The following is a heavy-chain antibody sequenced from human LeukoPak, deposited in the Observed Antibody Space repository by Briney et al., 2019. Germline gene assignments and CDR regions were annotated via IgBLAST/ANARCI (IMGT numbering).Heavy chain of an antibody. J-gene: IGHJ4*02. CDR1: GGSFSGYY. CDR3: ARGLYSSSSIDY. Sequence: SETLSLTXAVYGGSFSGYYWSWIRQPPGKGLEWIGEINHSGSTDYNPSLKSRVTMSVDTSKNQFSLKLSSVTAADTAVYYRARGLYSSSSIDYWGQGTLVTVSS. CDR2: INHSGST. V-gene: IGHV4-34*01. D-gene: IGHD6-6*01.